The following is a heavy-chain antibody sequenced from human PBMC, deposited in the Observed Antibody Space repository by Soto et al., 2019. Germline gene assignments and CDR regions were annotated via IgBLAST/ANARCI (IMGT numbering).Heavy chain of an antibody. CDR2: ISGSGGST. V-gene: IGHV3-23*01. CDR3: AKLRGYSYGPLDEYYYYMDV. CDR1: GFTFSSYA. Sequence: GGSLRLSCAASGFTFSSYAMSWVRQAPGKGLEWVSAISGSGGSTYYADSVKGRFTISRDNSKNTLYLQMNSLRAEDTAVYYCAKLRGYSYGPLDEYYYYMDVWGKGTTVTVSS. D-gene: IGHD5-18*01. J-gene: IGHJ6*03.